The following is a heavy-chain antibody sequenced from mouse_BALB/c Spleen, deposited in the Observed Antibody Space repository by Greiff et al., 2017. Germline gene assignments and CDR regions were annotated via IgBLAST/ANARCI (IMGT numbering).Heavy chain of an antibody. D-gene: IGHD1-1*01. V-gene: IGHV5-6-5*01. CDR2: ISSGGST. J-gene: IGHJ1*01. CDR1: GFTFSSYA. Sequence: EVQLVESGGGLVKPGGSLKLSCAASGFTFSSYAMSWVRQTPEKRLEWVASISSGGSTYYPDSVKGRFTISRDNARNILYLQMSSLRSEDTAMYYCARFHYYGSPWYFDVWGAGTTVTVSS. CDR3: ARFHYYGSPWYFDV.